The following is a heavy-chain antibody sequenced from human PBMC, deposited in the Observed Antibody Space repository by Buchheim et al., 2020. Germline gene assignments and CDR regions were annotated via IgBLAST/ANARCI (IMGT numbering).Heavy chain of an antibody. CDR1: GGSFSGYY. V-gene: IGHV4-34*01. CDR2: IDDGGTT. J-gene: IGHJ4*02. D-gene: IGHD2-2*01. Sequence: QVQLQQWGAGLLKPSETLSLTCAVYGGSFSGYYWSWIRQPPGKGLEWIGVIDDGGTTNYNPSLKSRATLSLDTSTNQFSLKLSSVTAADTAVYYCARGRYSTSCHFDYWGQGTL. CDR3: ARGRYSTSCHFDY.